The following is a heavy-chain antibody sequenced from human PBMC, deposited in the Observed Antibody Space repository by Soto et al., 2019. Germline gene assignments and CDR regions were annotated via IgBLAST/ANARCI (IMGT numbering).Heavy chain of an antibody. CDR2: ISGSGGST. V-gene: IGHV3-23*01. Sequence: GGSLRLSCAASGFTFSSYAMSWVRQAPGKGLEWVSAISGSGGSTYYADSVKGRFTISRDNSKNTLYLQMNSLRAEDTAVYYCAKDRWVEMATTSSFDYWGQGTLVTVSS. CDR1: GFTFSSYA. D-gene: IGHD5-12*01. J-gene: IGHJ4*02. CDR3: AKDRWVEMATTSSFDY.